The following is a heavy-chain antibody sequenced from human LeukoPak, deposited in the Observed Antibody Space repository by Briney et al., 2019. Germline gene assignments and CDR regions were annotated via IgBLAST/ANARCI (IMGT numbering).Heavy chain of an antibody. D-gene: IGHD3-10*01. CDR3: ARDGRGAFEY. CDR2: IKEDGSEK. J-gene: IGHJ4*02. Sequence: AGGSLRLSCAASGFTFSSYWMSWVRQAPGKGLEWVANIKEDGSEKYYVDSVKGRFTISRDNAKSSLDLQMNSLRAEDTAVYYCARDGRGAFEYWGQGILVTVSS. CDR1: GFTFSSYW. V-gene: IGHV3-7*01.